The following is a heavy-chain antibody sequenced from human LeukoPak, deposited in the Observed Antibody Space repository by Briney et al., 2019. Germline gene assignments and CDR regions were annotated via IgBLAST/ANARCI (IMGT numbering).Heavy chain of an antibody. V-gene: IGHV3-23*01. CDR1: GFTFSSYA. D-gene: IGHD2-2*01. CDR2: ISGGGDST. Sequence: GGSLGLSCAASGFTFSSYAMSWVRQAPGKGLEWVSGISGGGDSTYYADSVKGRFTISRDNSKNTLYLQMDSLRAEDTAVYYCATFQIVVVPAAEDFDYWGQGTLVTVSS. CDR3: ATFQIVVVPAAEDFDY. J-gene: IGHJ4*02.